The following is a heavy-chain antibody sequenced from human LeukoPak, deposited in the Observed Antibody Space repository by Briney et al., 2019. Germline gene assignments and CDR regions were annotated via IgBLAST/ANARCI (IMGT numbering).Heavy chain of an antibody. V-gene: IGHV4-38-2*02. Sequence: SETLSLTCTVSGYSISSGYYWGWIRQPPGKGLEWIGSIYYSGITYYNPSLKSRVTISVDTSKNRFSLKLSSVTAADTAVYYCARENCSGGSCYSFHYWGQGTLVTVSS. CDR1: GYSISSGYY. CDR2: IYYSGIT. D-gene: IGHD2-15*01. J-gene: IGHJ4*02. CDR3: ARENCSGGSCYSFHY.